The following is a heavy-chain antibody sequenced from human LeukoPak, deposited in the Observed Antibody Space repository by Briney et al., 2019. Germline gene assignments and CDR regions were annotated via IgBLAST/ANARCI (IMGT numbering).Heavy chain of an antibody. CDR3: ARENYDILTGYPHFDY. D-gene: IGHD3-9*01. CDR1: GGSISSYY. CDR2: IYTSGST. Sequence: SETLSLTCTVSGGSISSYYWSWIRQPAGKGLDWIGRIYTSGSTKYNPSLKSRGTMSVDTSKNQFSLKLSSVTAADTAVYYCARENYDILTGYPHFDYWGQGTLVTVSS. V-gene: IGHV4-4*07. J-gene: IGHJ4*02.